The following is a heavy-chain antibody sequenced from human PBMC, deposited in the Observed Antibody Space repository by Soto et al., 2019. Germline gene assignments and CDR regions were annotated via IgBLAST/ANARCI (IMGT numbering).Heavy chain of an antibody. Sequence: SGKASGYTFTSYGISWVRQAPGQGLEWMGWISAYNGNTNYAQKLQGRVTMTTDTSTSTAYMELRSLRSDDTAVYYCARDLTDYGDLGYWGQGTLVTVSS. CDR2: ISAYNGNT. V-gene: IGHV1-18*01. CDR1: GYTFTSYG. D-gene: IGHD4-17*01. CDR3: ARDLTDYGDLGY. J-gene: IGHJ4*02.